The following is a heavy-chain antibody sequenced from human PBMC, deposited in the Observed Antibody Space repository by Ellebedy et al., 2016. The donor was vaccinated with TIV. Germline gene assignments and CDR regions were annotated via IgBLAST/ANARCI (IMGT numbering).Heavy chain of an antibody. CDR3: AAFPYISTSSAY. V-gene: IGHV1-2*02. CDR2: LHPSSGGT. Sequence: AASVKVSCKTSGYIFTAYHIHWARQAPGHGLEWMGWLHPSSGGTNYAQNFQGRVSMTRDTSISTAYMELSRLNSDDTAVYYCAAFPYISTSSAYWGQGTLVTVSS. D-gene: IGHD6-6*01. CDR1: GYIFTAYH. J-gene: IGHJ4*02.